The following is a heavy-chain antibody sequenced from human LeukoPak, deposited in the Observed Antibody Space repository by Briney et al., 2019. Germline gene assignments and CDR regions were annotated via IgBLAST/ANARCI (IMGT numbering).Heavy chain of an antibody. CDR3: AKSPLSVSNAFDI. CDR1: GFTFNSYA. Sequence: PRGSLRLSCAASGFTFNSYAMNWVRQAPGKGLEWVSGISGSGGSTYYADSVKGRFTISRDNSKNTLYLQMNSLRAEDTAVYYCAKSPLSVSNAFDIWGQGTMVTVSS. V-gene: IGHV3-23*01. D-gene: IGHD5/OR15-5a*01. CDR2: ISGSGGST. J-gene: IGHJ3*02.